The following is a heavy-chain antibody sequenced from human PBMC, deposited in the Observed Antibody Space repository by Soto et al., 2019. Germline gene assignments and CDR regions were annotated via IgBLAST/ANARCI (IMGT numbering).Heavy chain of an antibody. CDR2: IYWDDDK. D-gene: IGHD3-22*01. CDR1: GFSLSTSGVG. CDR3: AHRLEYYDSSGYQRRIGGAFDI. J-gene: IGHJ3*02. Sequence: SGPTLVKPTQTLTLTCTFSGFSLSTSGVGVGWIRQPPGKALEWLALIYWDDDKRYSPSLKSRLTITKDTSKNQVVLTMTNMDPVDTATYSCAHRLEYYDSSGYQRRIGGAFDIWGQGTMVTVSS. V-gene: IGHV2-5*02.